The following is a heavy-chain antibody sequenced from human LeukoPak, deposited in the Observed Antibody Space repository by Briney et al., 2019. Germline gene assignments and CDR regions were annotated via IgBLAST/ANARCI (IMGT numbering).Heavy chain of an antibody. CDR2: INHGGST. CDR1: GVSSSGYY. J-gene: IGHJ6*02. V-gene: IGHV4-34*01. Sequence: SETLPLTCAVYGVSSSGYYWRWIRQPPGKGLEWIGEINHGGSTNYNPSLKSRVTISVDTSKNQFSLKPSSVTAADTAVYYCARGSDYYYYGMDVWGQGTTVTVSS. CDR3: ARGSDYYYYGMDV.